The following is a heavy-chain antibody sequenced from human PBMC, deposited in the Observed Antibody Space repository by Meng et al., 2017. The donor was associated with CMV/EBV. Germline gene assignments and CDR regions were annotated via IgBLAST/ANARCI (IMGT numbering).Heavy chain of an antibody. CDR2: ISSSGSTI. D-gene: IGHD3-16*01. CDR1: GFTFSSYE. J-gene: IGHJ6*02. V-gene: IGHV3-48*03. Sequence: GESLKISCAASGFTFSSYEMNWVRQAPGKGLEWVSYISSSGSTIYYADSVKGRFTISRDNAKNSLYLQMNSLRAEDTAVYYCARALRPIDGAPYGMDVWGQGTTVTVSS. CDR3: ARALRPIDGAPYGMDV.